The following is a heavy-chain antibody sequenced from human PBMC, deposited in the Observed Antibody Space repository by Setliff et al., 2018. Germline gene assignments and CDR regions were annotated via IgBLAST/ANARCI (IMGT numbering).Heavy chain of an antibody. J-gene: IGHJ4*02. Sequence: GGSLRLSCAASGFTLTSDAMSWVRQAPGKGLEWVSSISDSGGNTYDADSVRGRFTISRDNSQNTLFLQMNSLRAEDTAVYYCARGYCVRTGCHGGYFDSWGQGTLVT. CDR2: ISDSGGNT. D-gene: IGHD2-15*01. CDR1: GFTLTSDA. CDR3: ARGYCVRTGCHGGYFDS. V-gene: IGHV3-23*01.